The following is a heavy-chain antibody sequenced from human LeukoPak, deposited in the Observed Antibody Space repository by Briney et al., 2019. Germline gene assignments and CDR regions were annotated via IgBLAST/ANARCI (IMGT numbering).Heavy chain of an antibody. CDR3: AKGAAGDVLSFFTY. D-gene: IGHD3-3*02. Sequence: GGSLRLSCAASGFTFSNYGMHWVRQAPGKGLEWVAVIWYDGSNKYCADSVKGRFTISRDNSKNTLYLQMNSLRAEDSAVYYCAKGAAGDVLSFFTYWGQGTLVTVSS. J-gene: IGHJ4*02. CDR1: GFTFSNYG. CDR2: IWYDGSNK. V-gene: IGHV3-33*06.